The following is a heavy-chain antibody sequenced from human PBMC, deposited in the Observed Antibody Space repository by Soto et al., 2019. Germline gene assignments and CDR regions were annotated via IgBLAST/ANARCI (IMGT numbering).Heavy chain of an antibody. Sequence: PGGSLRLSCAASGFTFSSYSMNWVRQAPGKGLEWVSSISGSSSYIYYADSVKGRFTISRDNSKNTLYLQMNSLRAEDTAVYYCAKDYSGIAARPSGWFDPWGQGTLVNVSS. CDR3: AKDYSGIAARPSGWFDP. CDR2: ISGSSSYI. J-gene: IGHJ5*02. D-gene: IGHD6-6*01. V-gene: IGHV3-21*04. CDR1: GFTFSSYS.